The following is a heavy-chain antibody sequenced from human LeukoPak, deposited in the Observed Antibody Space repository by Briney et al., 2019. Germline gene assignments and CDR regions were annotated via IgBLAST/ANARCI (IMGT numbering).Heavy chain of an antibody. Sequence: GESLKISCKGSGYSFTSYWIGWVRQMPGKGLKWMGVIYPGDSDTRYSPSFQGQVTISADKSISTAYLQWSSLKASATAMYYCARHIGYSSALGAFDIWGQGTMVTVSS. CDR1: GYSFTSYW. J-gene: IGHJ3*02. CDR2: IYPGDSDT. V-gene: IGHV5-51*01. D-gene: IGHD6-25*01. CDR3: ARHIGYSSALGAFDI.